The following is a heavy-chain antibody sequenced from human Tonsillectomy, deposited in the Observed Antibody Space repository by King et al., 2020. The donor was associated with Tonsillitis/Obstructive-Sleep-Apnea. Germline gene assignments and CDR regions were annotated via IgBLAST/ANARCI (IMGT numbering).Heavy chain of an antibody. V-gene: IGHV3-30*01. Sequence: VQLVESGGGVVQPGRSLRLSCAASGFTFSSYAMHWFRQAPGKGLEGVAVISYDGSNKYYADSVKGRFTISRDNSKNTLYLQMNSLRAEDTAVYYCARDESVAGVHWGQGTLVTVSS. CDR2: ISYDGSNK. CDR1: GFTFSSYA. D-gene: IGHD1-1*01. J-gene: IGHJ4*02. CDR3: ARDESVAGVH.